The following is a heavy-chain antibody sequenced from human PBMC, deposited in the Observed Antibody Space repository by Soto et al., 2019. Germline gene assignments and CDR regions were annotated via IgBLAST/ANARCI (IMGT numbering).Heavy chain of an antibody. J-gene: IGHJ4*02. V-gene: IGHV3-23*01. Sequence: GGSLRLSCAAAGLTFSSYAMGWVRQAPGKGLEWVSTLTRSGTTPYAESVRGRFTISRDNSKNTLYLQMDDLRAEDTAVYYCVREFAPGSPNYDYWGLGTLVTVSS. CDR2: LTRSGTT. CDR1: GLTFSSYA. CDR3: VREFAPGSPNYDY. D-gene: IGHD3-10*01.